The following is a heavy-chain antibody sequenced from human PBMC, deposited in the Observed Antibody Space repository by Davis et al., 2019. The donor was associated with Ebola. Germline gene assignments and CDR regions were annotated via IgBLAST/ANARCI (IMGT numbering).Heavy chain of an antibody. D-gene: IGHD3-3*01. CDR3: VRDNDFWSFDW. J-gene: IGHJ4*02. V-gene: IGHV3-21*05. Sequence: PGGSLRLSCAVSGFTLSGSAIHWVRQAPGKGLEWVSHVAAAGDHISYADFVEGRLSLSRDNAKNTLYLQMNSLRAEDTAVYYCVRDNDFWSFDWWGQGTLVTVSS. CDR2: VAAAGDHI. CDR1: GFTLSGSA.